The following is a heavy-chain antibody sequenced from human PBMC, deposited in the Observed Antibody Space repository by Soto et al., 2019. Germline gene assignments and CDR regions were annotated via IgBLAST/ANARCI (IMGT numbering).Heavy chain of an antibody. CDR2: INHSGST. CDR3: ARRYCYASGYFQH. D-gene: IGHD2-2*01. CDR1: GGSFSGYY. V-gene: IGHV4-34*01. J-gene: IGHJ1*01. Sequence: QVQLQQWGAGLLKPSETLSLTCAVYGGSFSGYYWSWIRQPPGKALEWIGEINHSGSTNYNPSLKSCVSRAVETFKSQCSRKLSSVTAAGTAVYYCARRYCYASGYFQHWGQGTLVTVSS.